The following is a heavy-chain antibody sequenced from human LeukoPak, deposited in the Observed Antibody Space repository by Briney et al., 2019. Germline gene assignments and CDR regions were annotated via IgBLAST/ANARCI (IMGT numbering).Heavy chain of an antibody. Sequence: ASVKVSCKASGYTFTSYAMHWVRQAPGQRLEWMGWINAGNGNTKYSQKFQGRVTITRDTSASTAYMELSSLRSEDTAVYYCARAVGSLKDAFGSYYAFDIWGQGTMVTVSS. J-gene: IGHJ3*02. D-gene: IGHD1-26*01. CDR1: GYTFTSYA. V-gene: IGHV1-3*01. CDR2: INAGNGNT. CDR3: ARAVGSLKDAFGSYYAFDI.